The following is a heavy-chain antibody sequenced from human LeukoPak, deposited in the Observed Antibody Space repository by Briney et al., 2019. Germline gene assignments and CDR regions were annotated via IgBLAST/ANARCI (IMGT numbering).Heavy chain of an antibody. CDR2: IKQDGSDK. CDR3: TTRTTVVTDAFDI. Sequence: GGSLRLSCAASGFTFSTYWMSWVRQAPGKGLEWVANIKQDGSDKYYLDSVKGRFTISRDNAKNSLYLQMNSLKTEDTAVYYCTTRTTVVTDAFDIWGQGTMVTVSS. V-gene: IGHV3-7*03. J-gene: IGHJ3*02. CDR1: GFTFSTYW. D-gene: IGHD4-23*01.